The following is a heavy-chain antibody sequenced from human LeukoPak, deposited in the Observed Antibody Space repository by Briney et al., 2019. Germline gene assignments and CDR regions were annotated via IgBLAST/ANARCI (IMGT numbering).Heavy chain of an antibody. CDR2: IYYSGST. D-gene: IGHD3-22*01. Sequence: SETLSLTCTVSGGSISTYYWSWIRQPPGKGLEWIGYIYYSGSTNYNPSLKSRVTISVDTSKNQFSLKLTSVTAADTAVYYCARLNDRAGAFDIWGQGTMVTVSS. CDR3: ARLNDRAGAFDI. V-gene: IGHV4-59*01. J-gene: IGHJ3*02. CDR1: GGSISTYY.